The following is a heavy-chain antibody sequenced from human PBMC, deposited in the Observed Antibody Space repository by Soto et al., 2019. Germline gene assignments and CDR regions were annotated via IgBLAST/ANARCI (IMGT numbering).Heavy chain of an antibody. D-gene: IGHD3-10*01. Sequence: QVQLVQSGAEMKKPGSSVKVSCQSSGGTFNTYAMNWVRQAPGQGPEWMGDISPMFGAANYAPKFQGRVTITADESTGTSYMQLSSLTSEDRALYVCARQVQVHTAAVVYWGQGTLVTVSS. V-gene: IGHV1-69*19. CDR2: ISPMFGAA. J-gene: IGHJ4*02. CDR3: ARQVQVHTAAVVY. CDR1: GGTFNTYA.